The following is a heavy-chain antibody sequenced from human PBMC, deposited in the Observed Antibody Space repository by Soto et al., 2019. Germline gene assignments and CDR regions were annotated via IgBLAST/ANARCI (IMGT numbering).Heavy chain of an antibody. Sequence: QVQLVQSGAEVKKPESSVKVSCKASGGTFSSYTISWVRQAPGQGLEWMGRIIPILGIANYAQKFQGRVTITADKSTSTAYMELSSLRSEDTAVYYCARDLVDGSGSYYWGQGTLVTVSS. V-gene: IGHV1-69*08. CDR3: ARDLVDGSGSYY. J-gene: IGHJ4*02. CDR1: GGTFSSYT. CDR2: IIPILGIA. D-gene: IGHD3-10*01.